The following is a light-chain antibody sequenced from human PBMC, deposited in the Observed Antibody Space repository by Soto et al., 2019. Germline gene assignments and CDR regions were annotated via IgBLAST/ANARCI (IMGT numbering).Light chain of an antibody. V-gene: IGLV3-21*02. CDR1: NIGGKS. Sequence: SYELTQPPSVSVAPGQTARITCGGDNIGGKSVHWYQQKPGQAPVLVVYNDRDRPSGLPDRFSGSNSGSTATLTISRVEAGVEGGFYCQLWVSSSHHFYAFGTGTKVTV. CDR3: QLWVSSSHHFYA. J-gene: IGLJ1*01. CDR2: NDR.